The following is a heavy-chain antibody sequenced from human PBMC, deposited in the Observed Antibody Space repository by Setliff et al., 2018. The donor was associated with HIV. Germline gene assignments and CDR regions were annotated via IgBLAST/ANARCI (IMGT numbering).Heavy chain of an antibody. D-gene: IGHD2-15*01. J-gene: IGHJ6*03. V-gene: IGHV4-31*02. CDR2: MYSSGNN. CDR1: GGSISSSSYY. CDR3: ARGYCSGGFCHPNYYHYMDV. Sequence: PSETLSLTCTVSGGSISSSSYYWGWIRQPPVKGLEWIGYMYSSGNNYYNPSLKSRLVVSVDESKNQFSLNLSSVTAADTAVYYCARGYCSGGFCHPNYYHYMDVWGKGTTVTVSS.